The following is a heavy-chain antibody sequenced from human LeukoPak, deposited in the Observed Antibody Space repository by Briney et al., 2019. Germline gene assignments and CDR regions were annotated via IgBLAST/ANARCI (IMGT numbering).Heavy chain of an antibody. J-gene: IGHJ4*02. V-gene: IGHV3-23*01. Sequence: GGSLRLSCEGSGFTFSIHAMTWVRQAPGKGLEWVAGISNNGGDTFYAESVKGRFTISRDNSKNTVYLQLNSVRGDDTGVYYCAKDFVAATGLLESWGQGTLVTVSS. CDR1: GFTFSIHA. CDR2: ISNNGGDT. CDR3: AKDFVAATGLLES. D-gene: IGHD6-13*01.